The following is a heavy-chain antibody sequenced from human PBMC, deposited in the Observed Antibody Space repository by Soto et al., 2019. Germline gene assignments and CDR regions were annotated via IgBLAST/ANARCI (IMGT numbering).Heavy chain of an antibody. Sequence: PGGSLRLSCAASGFTFDDYAMHWVRQAPGKGLEWVSGISWNSGSIGYADSVKGRFTISRDNAKNSLYLQMNSLRAEDTALYYCAKDYDSSGYYPAFDYWGQGTLVTVSS. D-gene: IGHD3-22*01. CDR1: GFTFDDYA. CDR3: AKDYDSSGYYPAFDY. V-gene: IGHV3-9*01. J-gene: IGHJ4*02. CDR2: ISWNSGSI.